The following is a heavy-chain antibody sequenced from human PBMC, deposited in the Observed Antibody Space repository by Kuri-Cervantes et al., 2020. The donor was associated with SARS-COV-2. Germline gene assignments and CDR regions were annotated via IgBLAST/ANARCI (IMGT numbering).Heavy chain of an antibody. D-gene: IGHD5-24*01. CDR1: GYTFTSYG. V-gene: IGHV1-18*01. CDR2: ISAYNGNT. J-gene: IGHJ4*02. Sequence: ASVKVSCKASGYTFTSYGISWVRQAPGQGLEWMGWISAYNGNTNYAQKLQGRVTMTTDTSTSTAYMVLRSLRSDDTAVYYCARVSVATINFDYWGQGTLVTVSS. CDR3: ARVSVATINFDY.